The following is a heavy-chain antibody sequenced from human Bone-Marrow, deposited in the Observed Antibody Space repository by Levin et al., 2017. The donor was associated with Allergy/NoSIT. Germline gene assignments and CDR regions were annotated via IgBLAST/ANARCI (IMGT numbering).Heavy chain of an antibody. Sequence: SCAASGFTFRDYYMIWIRQAPGKGLEWISYISSSGHTTYYADSVKGRFTISRDNANSSLYLQMTSLRAEDTAVYYCAYDSALIGWFDPWGQGTVVTVSS. CDR3: AYDSALIGWFDP. D-gene: IGHD3-16*01. J-gene: IGHJ5*02. CDR2: ISSSGHTT. V-gene: IGHV3-11*01. CDR1: GFTFRDYY.